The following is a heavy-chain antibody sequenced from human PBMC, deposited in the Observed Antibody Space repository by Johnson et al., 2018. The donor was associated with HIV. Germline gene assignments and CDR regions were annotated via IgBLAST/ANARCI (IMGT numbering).Heavy chain of an antibody. CDR1: GFTFSNYD. V-gene: IGHV3-30*18. J-gene: IGHJ3*02. D-gene: IGHD5-12*01. CDR2: ISSDGSNK. CDR3: TKCEYNSDAFDI. Sequence: QVQLVESGGGVVQPGRSLRLSCAASGFTFSNYDIHWVRQPPGKGLEWVAVISSDGSNKYYFDSVKGRFTISRDNSKNTLYLQMSSLRAEDTAVYYCTKCEYNSDAFDIWGQGTMLTVSS.